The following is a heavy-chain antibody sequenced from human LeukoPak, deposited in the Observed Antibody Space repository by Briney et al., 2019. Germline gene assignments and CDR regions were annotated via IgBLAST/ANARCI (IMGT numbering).Heavy chain of an antibody. J-gene: IGHJ6*03. CDR3: ARRVYYYYMDV. Sequence: SGTLSLTCAVYGGSFSGYYWSWIRQPPGKGLEWIGEINHSGSTNYNPSLKSRVTISVDTSKNQFSLKLSSVTAADTAVYYCARRVYYYYMDVWGKGTTVTVSS. CDR2: INHSGST. V-gene: IGHV4-34*01. CDR1: GGSFSGYY.